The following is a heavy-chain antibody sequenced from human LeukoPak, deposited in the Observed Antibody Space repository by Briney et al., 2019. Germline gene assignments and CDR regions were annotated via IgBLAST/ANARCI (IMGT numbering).Heavy chain of an antibody. J-gene: IGHJ4*02. CDR2: ISSSSSYI. V-gene: IGHV3-21*01. Sequence: GGSLRLSCAASGFTFSSYSMNWVRQAPGKGLEWVSSISSSSSYIYYADSVKGRFTISRDNAKNSLYLQTNSLRAEDTAVYYCARHPPLPLPADWGQGTLVTVSS. CDR1: GFTFSSYS. CDR3: ARHPPLPLPAD.